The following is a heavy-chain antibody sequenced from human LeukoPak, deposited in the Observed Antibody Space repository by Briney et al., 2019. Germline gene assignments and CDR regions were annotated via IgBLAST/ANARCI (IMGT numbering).Heavy chain of an antibody. J-gene: IGHJ4*02. D-gene: IGHD6-13*01. CDR2: IRYDGSNK. CDR3: AKDSSGSSWYWDY. Sequence: GRSLRLSCAASGFSFSSYGMHWVRQAPGKGLEWVTFIRYDGSNKYYADSVKGRFTISRDNSKNTLYLQMNSLRTEDTAVYYCAKDSSGSSWYWDYWGQGTLVTVSS. V-gene: IGHV3-30*02. CDR1: GFSFSSYG.